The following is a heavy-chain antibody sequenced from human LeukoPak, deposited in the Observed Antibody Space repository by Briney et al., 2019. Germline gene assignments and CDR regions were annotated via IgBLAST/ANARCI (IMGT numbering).Heavy chain of an antibody. CDR3: ARDYDSSGYPMGAFDI. D-gene: IGHD3-22*01. V-gene: IGHV4-38-2*02. Sequence: SQTLSLTCTVSGGSISSGYYWGWIRQPPGKGLEWIGSIYHSGSTYYNPSLKSRVTISVDTSKNQFSLKLSSVTAADTAVYYCARDYDSSGYPMGAFDIWGQGTMVTVSS. CDR1: GGSISSGYY. CDR2: IYHSGST. J-gene: IGHJ3*02.